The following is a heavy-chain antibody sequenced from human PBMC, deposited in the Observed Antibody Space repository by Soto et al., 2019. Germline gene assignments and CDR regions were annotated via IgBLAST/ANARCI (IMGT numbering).Heavy chain of an antibody. D-gene: IGHD3-10*01. CDR2: INPSGGNT. Sequence: ASVKVSCKASGYTFTSYYMHWVRQAPGQGLEWMGIINPSGGNTGYAQKFQGRVTMTRNTSISTAYMELSSLRSEDTAVYYCARGSGSDNYYYYYYMDVWGKGTTVTVSS. V-gene: IGHV1-46*01. CDR1: GYTFTSYY. J-gene: IGHJ6*03. CDR3: ARGSGSDNYYYYYYMDV.